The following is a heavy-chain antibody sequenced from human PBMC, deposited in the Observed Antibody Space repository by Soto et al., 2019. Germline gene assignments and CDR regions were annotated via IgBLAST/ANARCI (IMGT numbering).Heavy chain of an antibody. Sequence: EVQLVESGGGLVRPGGSLRLSSAASGFTFSYYWMHWVRQAPGKGLVWVSRIHSDGRSTTYPDFVKGRFIISRDNARNTVDLQMNSVRVEDTAVYYCTGGDRGAFDLWGQGTVVTVST. D-gene: IGHD1-26*01. J-gene: IGHJ3*01. CDR2: IHSDGRST. CDR3: TGGDRGAFDL. CDR1: GFTFSYYW. V-gene: IGHV3-74*01.